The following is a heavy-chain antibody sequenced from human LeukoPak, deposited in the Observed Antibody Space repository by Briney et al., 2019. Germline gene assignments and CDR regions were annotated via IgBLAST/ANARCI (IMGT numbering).Heavy chain of an antibody. V-gene: IGHV1-8*01. D-gene: IGHD2-2*02. Sequence: ASVKVSCKASGYTFTSYDINWVRQAPGQGVEWMGWMNPNSGNTGYAQKFQGRVTITRNTSISTAYMELSSLRSEDTAVYYCARGMGQYQLLYGPYYYGMDVWGQGTTVTVSS. CDR2: MNPNSGNT. J-gene: IGHJ6*02. CDR1: GYTFTSYD. CDR3: ARGMGQYQLLYGPYYYGMDV.